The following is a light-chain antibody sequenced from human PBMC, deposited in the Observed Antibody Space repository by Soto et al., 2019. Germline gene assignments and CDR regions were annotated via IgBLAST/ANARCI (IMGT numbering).Light chain of an antibody. J-gene: IGLJ3*02. CDR3: AAWDDSLDSVL. V-gene: IGLV1-47*01. CDR2: SNN. CDR1: SSNIGSNY. Sequence: QSVLTQSPSASGTPGQRVTISCSGSSSNIGSNYVFWYQKLPETAPKLLIYSNNQRPSGVPDRFSGSKSGTSASLAISGLRSEDEANYYCAAWDDSLDSVLFGGGTKLTVL.